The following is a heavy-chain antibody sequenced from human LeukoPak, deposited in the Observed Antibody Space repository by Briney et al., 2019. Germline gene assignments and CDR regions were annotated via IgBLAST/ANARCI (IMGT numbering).Heavy chain of an antibody. CDR2: IYYSGST. Sequence: SETLSLTCTVSGGSISSYYGSWIRQPPGKGLEWIGYIYYSGSTNYNPSLKSRVTISVDTSKNQFSLKLSSVTAADTAVYYCARDGDGSGWSDYWGQGTLVTVSS. V-gene: IGHV4-59*01. J-gene: IGHJ4*02. CDR3: ARDGDGSGWSDY. D-gene: IGHD6-19*01. CDR1: GGSISSYY.